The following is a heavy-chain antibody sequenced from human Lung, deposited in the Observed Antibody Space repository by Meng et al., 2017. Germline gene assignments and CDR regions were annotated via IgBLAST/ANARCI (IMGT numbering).Heavy chain of an antibody. CDR1: GGSLSSSSYY. V-gene: IGHV4-39*07. CDR3: ARDPRVYDSSGYPTGEWDY. CDR2: IYYSGSN. J-gene: IGHJ4*02. Sequence: GSLRLSCTVSGGSLSSSSYYWGWIRQPPGKGLEWIGSIYYSGSNYYNPSLKSRVTISVDTSKNQFSLKLSSVTAADAAVYYCARDPRVYDSSGYPTGEWDYWGQGTLVTVSS. D-gene: IGHD3-22*01.